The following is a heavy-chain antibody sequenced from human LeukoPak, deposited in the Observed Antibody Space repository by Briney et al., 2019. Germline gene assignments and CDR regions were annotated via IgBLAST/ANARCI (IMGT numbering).Heavy chain of an antibody. V-gene: IGHV3-7*01. J-gene: IGHJ6*02. Sequence: PGGSLRLSCAASGFTFSSYWMSWVRQAPGKGLEWVANIKQDGSEKYYVDSVKGRFTISRDNAKNSLYLQMNSLRAEDTAVYYCARDDSSGWSMSGMDVWGQGTTVTVSS. CDR1: GFTFSSYW. CDR2: IKQDGSEK. D-gene: IGHD6-19*01. CDR3: ARDDSSGWSMSGMDV.